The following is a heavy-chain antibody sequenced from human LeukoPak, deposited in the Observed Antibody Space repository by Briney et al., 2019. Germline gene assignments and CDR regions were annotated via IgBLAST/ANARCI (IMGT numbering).Heavy chain of an antibody. CDR1: GFTFSSYA. V-gene: IGHV3-66*01. CDR2: IYSGGST. D-gene: IGHD3-16*02. CDR3: ARGANDYVWGSYRYTGDY. J-gene: IGHJ4*02. Sequence: GGSLRLSCAASGFTFSSYAMSWVRQAPGKGLEWVSVIYSGGSTYYADSVKGRFTISRDNSKNTLYLQMNSLRAEDTAVYYCARGANDYVWGSYRYTGDYCGQGTLVTVSS.